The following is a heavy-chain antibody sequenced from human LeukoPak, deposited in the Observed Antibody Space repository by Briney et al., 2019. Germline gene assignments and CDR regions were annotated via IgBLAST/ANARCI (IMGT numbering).Heavy chain of an antibody. CDR3: ARDSRQYYDILTGLYYFDY. D-gene: IGHD3-9*01. CDR2: INHSGST. Sequence: SETLSLTCAVYGGSFSGYYWSWIRQPPGKGLEWIGEINHSGSTNYNPSLKSRVTISVDTSKNQCSLKLSSVTAADTAVYYCARDSRQYYDILTGLYYFDYWGQGTLVTVSS. CDR1: GGSFSGYY. J-gene: IGHJ4*02. V-gene: IGHV4-34*01.